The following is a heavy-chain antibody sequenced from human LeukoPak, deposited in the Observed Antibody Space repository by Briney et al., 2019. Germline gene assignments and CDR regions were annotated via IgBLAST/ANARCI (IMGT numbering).Heavy chain of an antibody. Sequence: GESLKISCKGSGYNFANYWIGWVRQMPGKGLEWMGIIYPGGSDTRYSPSFQGQVTISTDKSITTAYLQRSSLKASDTAMYYCARYDMASSGYFGDYWGQGTLVTVSS. D-gene: IGHD3-22*01. V-gene: IGHV5-51*01. CDR3: ARYDMASSGYFGDY. CDR1: GYNFANYW. J-gene: IGHJ4*02. CDR2: IYPGGSDT.